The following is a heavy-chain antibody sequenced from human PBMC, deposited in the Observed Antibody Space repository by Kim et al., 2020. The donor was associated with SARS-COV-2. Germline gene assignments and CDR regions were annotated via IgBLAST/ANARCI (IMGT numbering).Heavy chain of an antibody. V-gene: IGHV1-69*01. CDR2: GTA. Sequence: GTANYAQKFQGRVTITADESTSTAYMELSSLRSEDTAVYYCARGDSFDYWGQGTLVTVSS. CDR3: ARGDSFDY. J-gene: IGHJ4*02.